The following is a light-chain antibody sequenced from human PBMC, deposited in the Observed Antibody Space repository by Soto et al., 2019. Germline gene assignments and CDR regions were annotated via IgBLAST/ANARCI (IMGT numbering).Light chain of an antibody. V-gene: IGLV1-44*01. CDR1: SSNIGSNT. Sequence: QSVLTQSPSASGTPGQRVTSSCSGSSSNIGSNTVSWYQQLPGTAPKLLIYSSNQRPSGVPDRFSGSKSGTSASLAVSGLQSEDEADYYCAAWDDSLNGVVFGGGTKLTVL. J-gene: IGLJ2*01. CDR3: AAWDDSLNGVV. CDR2: SSN.